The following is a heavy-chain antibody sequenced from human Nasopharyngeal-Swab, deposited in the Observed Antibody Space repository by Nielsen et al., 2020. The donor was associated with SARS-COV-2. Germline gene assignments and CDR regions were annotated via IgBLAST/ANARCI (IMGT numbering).Heavy chain of an antibody. CDR1: GGSISSGSIRSYY. CDR2: FSYTGIT. J-gene: IGHJ4*02. D-gene: IGHD1-26*01. CDR3: AREVVGDLVDS. Sequence: SETLSLTCTVSGGSISSGSIRSYYWRWIRQPPGKGLEWIGYFSYTGITNYNPSLKSRVTISVEMSKNQFSLKLSSVAAADTAVYHCAREVVGDLVDSWGQGTLVTVSS. V-gene: IGHV4-61*05.